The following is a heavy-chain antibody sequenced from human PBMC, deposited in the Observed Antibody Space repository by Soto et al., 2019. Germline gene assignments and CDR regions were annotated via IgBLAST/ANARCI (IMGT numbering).Heavy chain of an antibody. Sequence: QVQLVESGGGVVQPGRSLRLSCAASGFTFSSYGMHWVRQAPGKGLEWVAVISYDGSNKYYADSVKGRFTISRDNSKNTLYLQMNSLRAEDTAVYCCAKSLYGDYVGFDYWGQGTLVTVSS. V-gene: IGHV3-30*18. CDR1: GFTFSSYG. J-gene: IGHJ4*02. CDR2: ISYDGSNK. D-gene: IGHD4-17*01. CDR3: AKSLYGDYVGFDY.